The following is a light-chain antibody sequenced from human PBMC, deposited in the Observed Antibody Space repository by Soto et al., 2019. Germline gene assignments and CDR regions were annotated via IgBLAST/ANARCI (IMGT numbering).Light chain of an antibody. CDR3: QSYDDNNVV. V-gene: IGLV6-57*04. CDR2: QND. CDR1: SGSIASNH. Sequence: NFMLTQPHSVSESPGKTVAISCTRSSGSIASNHVQWYQQRPGSAPTTMIYQNDQRPSGVPDRFSGSIDSSSNSASLTISGLKTEDEADYYCQSYDDNNVVFGGGTKLTVL. J-gene: IGLJ2*01.